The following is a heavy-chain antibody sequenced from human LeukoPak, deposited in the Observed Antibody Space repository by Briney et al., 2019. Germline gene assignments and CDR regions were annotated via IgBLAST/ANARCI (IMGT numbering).Heavy chain of an antibody. V-gene: IGHV4-4*07. CDR3: ARVLRKGPYGDGGYFYFYMDA. J-gene: IGHJ6*03. D-gene: IGHD4-17*01. CDR1: GGSISSYY. CDR2: IYSSGST. Sequence: SETLSLTCTVSGGSISSYYWSWIRQPAGKGLEWIGRIYSSGSTNYNPSLKSRVTISVDTSKNQFSLQLNSVTPEDTAVYYCARVLRKGPYGDGGYFYFYMDAWGKGTTVTVSS.